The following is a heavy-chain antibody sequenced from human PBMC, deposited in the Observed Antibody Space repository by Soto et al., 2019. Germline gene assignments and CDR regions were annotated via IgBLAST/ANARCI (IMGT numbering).Heavy chain of an antibody. D-gene: IGHD5-12*01. J-gene: IGHJ5*02. CDR2: ISAYNGNT. CDR1: GYTFTSYG. CDR3: AIGSVDPTYKKTNWFDP. Sequence: SVRVSCKASGYTFTSYGISWVRQAPGQGLEWMGWISAYNGNTNYAQKLQGRVTMTTDTSTSTAYMELRSLRSDDTAVYYCAIGSVDPTYKKTNWFDPWGQGTLVTVSS. V-gene: IGHV1-18*01.